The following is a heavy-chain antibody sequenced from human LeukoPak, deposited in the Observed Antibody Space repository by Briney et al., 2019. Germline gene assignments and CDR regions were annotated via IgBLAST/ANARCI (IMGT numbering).Heavy chain of an antibody. CDR3: ARVKLAVAGTPFDY. V-gene: IGHV1-69*05. CDR2: IIPIFGTA. Sequence: SVKVSCKASGGTFSSYAISWVRQAPGQGLEWMGRIIPIFGTANYAQKFQGRATITTDESTSTAYMELSSLRSEDTAVYYCARVKLAVAGTPFDYWGQGTLVTVSS. D-gene: IGHD6-19*01. CDR1: GGTFSSYA. J-gene: IGHJ4*02.